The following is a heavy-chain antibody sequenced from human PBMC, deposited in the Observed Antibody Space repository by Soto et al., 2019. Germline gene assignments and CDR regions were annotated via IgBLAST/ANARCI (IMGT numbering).Heavy chain of an antibody. J-gene: IGHJ4*02. D-gene: IGHD6-13*01. Sequence: EVHLVESGGGLVQPGGSLRLSCVASGFTFNTYAMHWDRQAPGKALEYVSAILGNGYASSYADSVKGRFTISRDNSKNTLYLQIASLRPEDAALYYCARDGPAGFTFDYWGEGTLFTVSS. CDR3: ARDGPAGFTFDY. CDR2: ILGNGYAS. CDR1: GFTFNTYA. V-gene: IGHV3-64*07.